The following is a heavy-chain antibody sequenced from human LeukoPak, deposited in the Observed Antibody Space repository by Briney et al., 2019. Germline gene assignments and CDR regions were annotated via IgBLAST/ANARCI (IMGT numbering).Heavy chain of an antibody. CDR1: GFTFSTCW. V-gene: IGHV3-74*01. Sequence: GGSLRLSCAASGFTFSTCWMHWVRQEPGKGLVWVSRINSDGSSTIYADSVKGRFTISRDNTKNTLYLQMNSLRVEDTAVYYCVGVTTTTLFDCWGQGTLVTVSS. J-gene: IGHJ4*02. CDR2: INSDGSST. D-gene: IGHD4-17*01. CDR3: VGVTTTTLFDC.